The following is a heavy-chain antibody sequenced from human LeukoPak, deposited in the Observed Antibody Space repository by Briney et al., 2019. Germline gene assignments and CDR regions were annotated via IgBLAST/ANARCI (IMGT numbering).Heavy chain of an antibody. CDR3: TRIVSMIVVNYFDY. Sequence: GGSLRLSCTASGFTFGDYTMSWVRQAPGKGLEWVGFIRSKVYGGATEYAASVKGRFTISRDDSKSIAYLQMNSLKTEDTAVYYCTRIVSMIVVNYFDYWGQGTLVTVSS. V-gene: IGHV3-49*04. CDR1: GFTFGDYT. J-gene: IGHJ4*02. CDR2: IRSKVYGGAT. D-gene: IGHD3-22*01.